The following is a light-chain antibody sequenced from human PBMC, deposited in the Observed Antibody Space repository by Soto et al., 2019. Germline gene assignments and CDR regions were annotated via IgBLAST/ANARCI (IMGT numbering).Light chain of an antibody. J-gene: IGLJ3*02. V-gene: IGLV2-14*01. CDR3: SSLTSSNTWV. Sequence: QSALTQPASVSGSPGQSITISCTGTNSDVGGYDYVSWYQHYPGKAPKLLIYQVNNRPSGVSSRFSGSKSGNTASLTFSGLPAEDEADYYGSSLTSSNTWVFGGGTKLTVL. CDR1: NSDVGGYDY. CDR2: QVN.